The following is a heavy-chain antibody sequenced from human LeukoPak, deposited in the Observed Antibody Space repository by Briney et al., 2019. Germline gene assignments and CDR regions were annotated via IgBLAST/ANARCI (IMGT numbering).Heavy chain of an antibody. CDR1: GYTFTGYY. V-gene: IGHV1-2*04. Sequence: ASVKVSCKASGYTFTGYYMHWVRQAPGQGLEWMGWINPNSGGTNYAQKFQGWVTMTRDTSISTAYMELSRLRSDDTAVYYCARDLARYSSSWSLGMDVWGQGTTVTVSS. CDR3: ARDLARYSSSWSLGMDV. J-gene: IGHJ6*02. CDR2: INPNSGGT. D-gene: IGHD6-13*01.